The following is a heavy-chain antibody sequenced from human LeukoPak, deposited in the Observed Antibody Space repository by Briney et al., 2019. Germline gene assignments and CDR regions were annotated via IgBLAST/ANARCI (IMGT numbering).Heavy chain of an antibody. V-gene: IGHV1-18*01. CDR1: GYTFTSYG. Sequence: ASVKVSCKASGYTFTSYGISWVRQAPGQGLEWMGWISAYNGNTNYAQKLQGRVTMTTDTSTSTAYMELRSLRSDDTAVYYCARDYCSGGSCPFPGYWGQGTLVTVSS. J-gene: IGHJ4*02. D-gene: IGHD2-15*01. CDR3: ARDYCSGGSCPFPGY. CDR2: ISAYNGNT.